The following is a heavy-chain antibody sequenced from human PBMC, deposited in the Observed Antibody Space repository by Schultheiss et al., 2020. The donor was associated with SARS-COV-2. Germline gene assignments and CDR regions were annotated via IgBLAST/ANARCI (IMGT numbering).Heavy chain of an antibody. Sequence: SETLSLTCTVSGGSISSSSYYWGWIRQPPGKGLEWIGSIYHSGSTNYNPSLKSRVTMSVDTSKNQFSLKLSSVTAADTAVYYCARLRYSSSWYDYWGQGTLVTVSS. CDR3: ARLRYSSSWYDY. CDR2: IYHSGST. J-gene: IGHJ4*02. D-gene: IGHD6-13*01. CDR1: GGSISSSSYY. V-gene: IGHV4-39*07.